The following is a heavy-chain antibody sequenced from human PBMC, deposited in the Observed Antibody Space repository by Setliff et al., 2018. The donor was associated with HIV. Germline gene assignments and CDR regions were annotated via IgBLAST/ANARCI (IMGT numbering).Heavy chain of an antibody. CDR3: ARALYTNLAHFDY. J-gene: IGHJ4*02. CDR1: GYTFTSFY. V-gene: IGHV1-46*01. CDR2: NNPSGGST. D-gene: IGHD4-4*01. Sequence: ASVKVSCKASGYTFTSFYLHWVRQAPGQGLEWMAINNPSGGSTSYAQKFQGRVTMTSDTSTSTVYMELSSLRSEDTAVYYCARALYTNLAHFDYLGQGTLVTVSS.